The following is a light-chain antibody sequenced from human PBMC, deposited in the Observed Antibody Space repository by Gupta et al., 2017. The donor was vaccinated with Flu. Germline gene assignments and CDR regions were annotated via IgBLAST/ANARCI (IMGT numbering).Light chain of an antibody. CDR1: QSVSSSY. Sequence: EIVLTQSPGTLSLSPGERATLSCRASQSVSSSYLAWYQQKPGQAPRLLIYGASSRATGIPDRFSGSGSGTDFTLTISRLEPEDFAVYYCQQDGSSPDTFGHGTKVDIK. J-gene: IGKJ3*01. CDR3: QQDGSSPDT. CDR2: GAS. V-gene: IGKV3-20*01.